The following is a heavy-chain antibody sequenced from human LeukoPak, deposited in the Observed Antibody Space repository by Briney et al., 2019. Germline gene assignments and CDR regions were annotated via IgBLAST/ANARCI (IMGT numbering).Heavy chain of an antibody. CDR3: ATDPLRRDAFDI. Sequence: GASVKVSCKVSGYTLTELSMHWVRQAPGKGLEWMGGFDPEDGETIYAQKFQGRVTMTEDTSTDTAYMELSSLRSEDTAVYYCATDPLRRDAFDIWGQGTMVTVSS. CDR1: GYTLTELS. V-gene: IGHV1-24*01. CDR2: FDPEDGET. J-gene: IGHJ3*02.